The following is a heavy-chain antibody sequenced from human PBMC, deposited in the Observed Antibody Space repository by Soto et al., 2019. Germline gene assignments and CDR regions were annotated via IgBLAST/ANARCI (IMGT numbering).Heavy chain of an antibody. CDR3: ARGAMANFDY. CDR1: GGTFGSQG. Sequence: QVQLVQSGAEVKKPGSSVKVSCKASGGTFGSQGIAWVRQAPGQGLEWMGGFIAMLGTPTYAKKVQGRATITADESLPSSYLEPRSLRSEDTGVYCCARGAMANFDYWGQGTVVTVSS. D-gene: IGHD5-18*01. V-gene: IGHV1-69*01. CDR2: FIAMLGTP. J-gene: IGHJ4*02.